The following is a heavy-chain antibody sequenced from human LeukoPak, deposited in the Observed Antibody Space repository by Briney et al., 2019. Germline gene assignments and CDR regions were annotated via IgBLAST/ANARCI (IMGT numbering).Heavy chain of an antibody. Sequence: EASVKVSCKASGYTFTGYYMHWVRQAPGQGLEWMGWINPNSGGTNYAQKFQGRVTMTRDTSISTAYMELSRLRSDDTAAYYCARGPTGDFYYGVNYWGQGTLVTVSS. V-gene: IGHV1-2*02. CDR2: INPNSGGT. CDR1: GYTFTGYY. CDR3: ARGPTGDFYYGVNY. D-gene: IGHD4-17*01. J-gene: IGHJ4*02.